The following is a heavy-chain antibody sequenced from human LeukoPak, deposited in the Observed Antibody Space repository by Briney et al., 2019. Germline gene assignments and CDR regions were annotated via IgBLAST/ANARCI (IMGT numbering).Heavy chain of an antibody. D-gene: IGHD2-21*02. V-gene: IGHV1-69*04. CDR3: AREYCGGDCSVDRNYFDY. CDR2: IIPILGIA. J-gene: IGHJ4*02. CDR1: GGTFSSCT. Sequence: ASVKVSCKASGGTFSSCTIGWVRQAPGQGLEWMGRIIPILGIANYAQKFQGRVTITADKSTSTAYMELSSLRSEDTAVYYCAREYCGGDCSVDRNYFDYWGQGTLVTVSS.